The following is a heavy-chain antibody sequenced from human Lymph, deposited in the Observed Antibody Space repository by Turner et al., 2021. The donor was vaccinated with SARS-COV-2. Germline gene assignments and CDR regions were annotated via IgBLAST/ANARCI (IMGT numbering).Heavy chain of an antibody. J-gene: IGHJ6*02. D-gene: IGHD1-1*01. Sequence: EVQLVETGGGWIRPGGSLRLPCAASGFTVSSNYMTWVRQAPGKGLEWVSLIYSGGSTYYADSVKGRFTISRDNSKNTLYLQMNSLRAEDTAIYYCARDLQLYGMDVWGQGTTVTVSS. V-gene: IGHV3-53*02. CDR3: ARDLQLYGMDV. CDR1: GFTVSSNY. CDR2: IYSGGST.